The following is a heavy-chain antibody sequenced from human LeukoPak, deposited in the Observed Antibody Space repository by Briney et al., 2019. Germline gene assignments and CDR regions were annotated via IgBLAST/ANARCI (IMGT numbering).Heavy chain of an antibody. CDR3: ASTRLQLPLGYYYYMDV. V-gene: IGHV3-21*01. CDR2: ISSSSSYI. J-gene: IGHJ6*03. D-gene: IGHD5-24*01. Sequence: GGSLRLSCAASGFTFSSYSMNWVRQAPGKGLEWVSSISSSSSYIYYADSVKGRFTISRDNAKNSLYLQMNSLRAEDTAVYYCASTRLQLPLGYYYYMDVWGKGTTGAVSS. CDR1: GFTFSSYS.